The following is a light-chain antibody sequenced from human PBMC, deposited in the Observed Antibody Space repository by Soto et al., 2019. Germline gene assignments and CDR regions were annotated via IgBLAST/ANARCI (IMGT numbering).Light chain of an antibody. CDR2: GAS. CDR3: QQYNNWPPLT. J-gene: IGKJ4*01. V-gene: IGKV3-15*01. CDR1: QSVSSN. Sequence: EIVMTQSPATLSVSPGERATLSCRASQSVSSNLAWYQQKPCQAPRLLIYGASTRATGIPARFSGSGSGTEFPLTISSLQPEDFAVYYCQQYNNWPPLTFGGGTKVEIK.